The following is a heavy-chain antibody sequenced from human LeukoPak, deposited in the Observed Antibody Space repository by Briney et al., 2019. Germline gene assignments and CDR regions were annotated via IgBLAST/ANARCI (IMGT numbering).Heavy chain of an antibody. J-gene: IGHJ3*02. CDR2: INSDGSST. CDR3: ARWGTRDSFDI. D-gene: IGHD3-16*01. Sequence: GGSLRLSCAASGFTFNSYWMHWVRQAPGKGLVWVSRINSDGSSTSYADSVKGRFTISRDNAKNTLYLQMNSLRAEDTAVYYCARWGTRDSFDIWGQGTMVTVSS. V-gene: IGHV3-74*01. CDR1: GFTFNSYW.